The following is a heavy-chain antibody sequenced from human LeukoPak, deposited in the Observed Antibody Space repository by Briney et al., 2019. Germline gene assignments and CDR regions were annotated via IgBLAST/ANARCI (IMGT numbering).Heavy chain of an antibody. J-gene: IGHJ4*02. D-gene: IGHD3-22*01. CDR2: ISGYSGYT. CDR3: ARDGHRRYYYESSDYRFDY. V-gene: IGHV1-18*01. Sequence: ASVKVSCKASGYTFTNYGISWVRQAPGQGLEWMGWISGYSGYTNYAQKFQGRVTMTTDTSTSTAYMELRSLRSDDTAVYYCARDGHRRYYYESSDYRFDYWGQGTLVTVSS. CDR1: GYTFTNYG.